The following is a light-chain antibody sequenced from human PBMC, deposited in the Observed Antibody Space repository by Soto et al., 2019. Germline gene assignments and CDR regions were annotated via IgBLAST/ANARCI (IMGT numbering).Light chain of an antibody. CDR2: DVS. Sequence: QSALTQPRSVSGSPGQSVTISCTGTSSDVGYYNYVSWYQQHPGKAPKLMIYDVSTRPSGVPGRFSGSKSGNTASLTISGLQAEDEADYHCCPYAGYYTYYVFGTGTKLTVL. CDR1: SSDVGYYNY. V-gene: IGLV2-11*01. CDR3: CPYAGYYTYYV. J-gene: IGLJ1*01.